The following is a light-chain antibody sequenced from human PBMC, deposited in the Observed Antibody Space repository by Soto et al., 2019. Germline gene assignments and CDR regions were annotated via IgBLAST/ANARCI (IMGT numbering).Light chain of an antibody. V-gene: IGLV2-23*02. J-gene: IGLJ1*01. CDR3: CSYAGSSTFAYV. CDR2: EVS. CDR1: SSDVGSYNL. Sequence: QSALTQPASVSGSPGQSITISCTGTSSDVGSYNLVSWYQQHPGKAPKLMIYEVSKRPSGVSNRFSASKSGNTASLTISGLQAEDEADYYCCSYAGSSTFAYVFGTGTKVNVL.